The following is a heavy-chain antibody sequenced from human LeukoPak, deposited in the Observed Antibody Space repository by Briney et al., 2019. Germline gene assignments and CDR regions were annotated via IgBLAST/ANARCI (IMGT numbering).Heavy chain of an antibody. D-gene: IGHD3-22*01. J-gene: IGHJ4*02. CDR2: IRSNAYGGAT. V-gene: IGHV3-15*07. CDR1: GFNFNNAW. Sequence: GGSLRLSCAASGFNFNNAWMNWVRQAPGKGLEWVGRIRSNAYGGATESAAPVTGRFSISRDDSENTLYLQMNSLKIEDTAVYYCTRGSSRDDSSGFDCWGQGTLVTVSS. CDR3: TRGSSRDDSSGFDC.